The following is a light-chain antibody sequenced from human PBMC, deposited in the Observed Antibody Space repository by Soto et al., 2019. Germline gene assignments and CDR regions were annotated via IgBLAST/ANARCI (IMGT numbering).Light chain of an antibody. J-gene: IGKJ1*01. CDR1: QSVLSNSNNY. CDR3: LQDINYPWT. V-gene: IGKV4-1*01. CDR2: WAS. Sequence: DFVMTHSPDSLAVSLGESSTINCKSSQSVLSNSNNYLAWFQQKPGQPPKLLISWASTRESGVPDRFSGSGSGTDFTLAISSLQPEDSATYYCLQDINYPWTFGQGTKVDIK.